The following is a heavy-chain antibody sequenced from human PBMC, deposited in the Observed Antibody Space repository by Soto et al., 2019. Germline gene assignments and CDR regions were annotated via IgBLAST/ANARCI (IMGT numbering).Heavy chain of an antibody. D-gene: IGHD2-15*01. CDR3: ARSRLVVAATPYFDY. V-gene: IGHV4-34*01. J-gene: IGHJ4*02. CDR1: GGSFSGYY. CDR2: INHSGST. Sequence: SETLSLTCAVYGGSFSGYYWSWIRQPPGKGLEWIGEINHSGSTNYNPSLKSRVTISVDTSKNQFSLKLSSVTAADTAVYYCARSRLVVAATPYFDYWGQGTLVTVSS.